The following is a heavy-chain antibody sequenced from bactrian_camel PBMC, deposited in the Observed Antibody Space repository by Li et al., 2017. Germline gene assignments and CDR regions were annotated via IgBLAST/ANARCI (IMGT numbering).Heavy chain of an antibody. V-gene: IGHV3S53*01. D-gene: IGHD2*01. J-gene: IGHJ4*01. Sequence: HVQLVESGGDSVQAGGSLRLSCTTSTATANIASMGWFRQAPEKEREGVATIDTSGSTSYSASVKGRFTISKDNAMNTLYLQMDSLKPEDSAMYYCVASCTDYLLKRNAGQGTQVTVS. CDR2: IDTSGST. CDR1: TATANIAS.